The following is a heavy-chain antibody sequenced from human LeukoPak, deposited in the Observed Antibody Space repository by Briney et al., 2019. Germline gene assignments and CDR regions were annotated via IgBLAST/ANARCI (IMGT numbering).Heavy chain of an antibody. Sequence: SVKVSCKASGGTFSSYAISWVRQAPGQGLEWMGRIIPILGIANYAQKFQGRVTITADKSTSTAYMELSSLRAEDTAVYYCARNPTVVKGHYGMDVWGQGTTVTVSS. CDR1: GGTFSSYA. CDR3: ARNPTVVKGHYGMDV. V-gene: IGHV1-69*04. J-gene: IGHJ6*02. D-gene: IGHD4-23*01. CDR2: IIPILGIA.